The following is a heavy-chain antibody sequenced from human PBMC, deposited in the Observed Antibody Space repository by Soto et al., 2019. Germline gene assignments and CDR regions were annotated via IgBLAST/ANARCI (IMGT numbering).Heavy chain of an antibody. CDR2: ISGSDGRT. D-gene: IGHD2-2*02. CDR3: AKGLSQYTPQAPFDY. V-gene: IGHV3-23*01. CDR1: GFTFSSYA. Sequence: EVQLLESGGGLVRPGGSLRLSCAASGFTFSSYAMSWVRQAPGKGLEWVSPISGSDGRTYSTDSVKGRFTISSDNSRNTAYLQMNSLKVEDTPVYYCAKGLSQYTPQAPFDYCGRGTLFTVSS. J-gene: IGHJ4*02.